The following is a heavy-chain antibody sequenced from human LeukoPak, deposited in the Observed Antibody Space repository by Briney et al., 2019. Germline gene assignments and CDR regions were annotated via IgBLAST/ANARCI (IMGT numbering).Heavy chain of an antibody. CDR2: IYPGDSDT. D-gene: IGHD3-16*01. J-gene: IGHJ6*03. CDR1: GYSFTNYW. V-gene: IGHV5-51*01. Sequence: KAGESLKISCKGSGYSFTNYWIGWVRQMPGKGLEWMGFIYPGDSDTRCSPSFQGQVTISADKSIITAYLQWSSLKASDTAMYYCARGFGGVVASTGDYYYYMDVWGKGTTVTVPS. CDR3: ARGFGGVVASTGDYYYYMDV.